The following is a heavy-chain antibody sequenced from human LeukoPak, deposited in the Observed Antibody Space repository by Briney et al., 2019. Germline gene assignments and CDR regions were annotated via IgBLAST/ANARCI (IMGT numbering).Heavy chain of an antibody. Sequence: SVNVSCKASGGTFSSYAISWVRQAPGQGLEWMGRIIPILGIANYAQKFQGRVTITADKSTSTAYMELSSLRSEDTAVYYCARLGEYQLLGWGQGTLVTVSS. V-gene: IGHV1-69*04. CDR2: IIPILGIA. J-gene: IGHJ4*02. CDR3: ARLGEYQLLG. D-gene: IGHD2-2*01. CDR1: GGTFSSYA.